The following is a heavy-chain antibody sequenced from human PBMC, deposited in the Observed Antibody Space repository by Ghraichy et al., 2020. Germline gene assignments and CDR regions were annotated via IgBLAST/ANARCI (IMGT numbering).Heavy chain of an antibody. CDR2: INPNSGGT. CDR3: AREYSRGVVRGHPLGY. CDR1: GYTFTGYY. D-gene: IGHD3-10*01. J-gene: IGHJ4*02. Sequence: ASVKVSCKASGYTFTGYYMHWVRQAPGQGLEWMGWINPNSGGTNYAQKFQGRVTMTRDTSISTAYMELSRLRSDDTAVYYCAREYSRGVVRGHPLGYWGQGTLVTVSS. V-gene: IGHV1-2*02.